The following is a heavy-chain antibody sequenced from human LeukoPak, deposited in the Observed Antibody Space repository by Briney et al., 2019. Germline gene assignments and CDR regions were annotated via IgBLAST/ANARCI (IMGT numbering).Heavy chain of an antibody. D-gene: IGHD3-3*01. V-gene: IGHV3-33*01. Sequence: QPGRPLRLSCAASGFTFSSYGMHWVRQAPGKGLEWVSLIWYDGSNKYYADSVKGRSTISRDNSKNTLYLQMNSLRAEDTAVYYCARERDDYYFDYWGQGTLVTVSS. CDR1: GFTFSSYG. CDR3: ARERDDYYFDY. J-gene: IGHJ4*02. CDR2: IWYDGSNK.